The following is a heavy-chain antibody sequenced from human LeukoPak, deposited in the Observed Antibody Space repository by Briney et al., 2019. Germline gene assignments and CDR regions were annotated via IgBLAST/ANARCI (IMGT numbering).Heavy chain of an antibody. CDR3: ARDRGSSSWDY. Sequence: GWALRLSCAASVWTFRSCAMHWVRQAPGRGREGVSDITYNGHNTSYAYSMKGRITIAKDNSKNTLYLQMNSLRAEDTAVYYCARDRGSSSWDYWGQGTLVTVSS. J-gene: IGHJ4*02. V-gene: IGHV3-30-3*01. CDR2: ITYNGHNT. CDR1: VWTFRSCA. D-gene: IGHD6-13*01.